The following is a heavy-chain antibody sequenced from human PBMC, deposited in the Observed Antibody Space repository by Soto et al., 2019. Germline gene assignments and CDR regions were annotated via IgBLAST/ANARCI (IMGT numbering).Heavy chain of an antibody. CDR2: VSYDGSIE. J-gene: IGHJ5*02. D-gene: IGHD3-16*01. CDR1: VFTFSSYA. CDR3: AKDLYYYDFSLDDS. V-gene: IGHV3-30*04. Sequence: WGSLRLSCTGSVFTFSSYAMHWFRLAPGKGLEWVAVVSYDGSIENYADSVRGRFTISRDNSKNTVFLQMNSLRVEDTAVYYCAKDLYYYDFSLDDSWGQGTLVTVSS.